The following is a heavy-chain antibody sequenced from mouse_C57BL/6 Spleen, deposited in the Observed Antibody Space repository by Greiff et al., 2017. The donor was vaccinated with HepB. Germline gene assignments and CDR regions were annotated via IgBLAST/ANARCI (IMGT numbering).Heavy chain of an antibody. CDR2: IDPNSGGT. J-gene: IGHJ2*01. CDR1: GYTFTSYW. CDR3: ARSYSNYPYYFDY. Sequence: QVQLQQPGAELVKPGASVKLSCKASGYTFTSYWMHWVKQRPGRGLEWIGRIDPNSGGTKYNEKFKSKATLTVDKPSSTAYMQLSILTSEDSAVYYCARSYSNYPYYFDYWGQGTTLTVSS. V-gene: IGHV1-72*01. D-gene: IGHD2-5*01.